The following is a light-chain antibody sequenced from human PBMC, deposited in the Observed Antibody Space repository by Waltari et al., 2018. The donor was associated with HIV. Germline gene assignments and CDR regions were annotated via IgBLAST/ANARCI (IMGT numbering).Light chain of an antibody. CDR3: CSYAGSYTWV. CDR2: DVS. V-gene: IGLV2-11*01. CDR1: STDVGGYNY. Sequence: QSALTQPRSVSGSPGQSVTISCTGTSTDVGGYNYVSWYQQHPGKVPKLLIYDVSKRPSGVPDRFYGSKSGNTASLTISGLQAEDEADYYCCSYAGSYTWVFGGGTKLTVL. J-gene: IGLJ3*02.